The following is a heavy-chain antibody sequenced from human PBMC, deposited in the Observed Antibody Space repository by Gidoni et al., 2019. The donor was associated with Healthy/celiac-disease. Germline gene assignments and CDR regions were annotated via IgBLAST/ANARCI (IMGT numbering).Heavy chain of an antibody. CDR1: GFSLSPSGVG. J-gene: IGHJ2*01. Sequence: QITLTESGPTLVKPTQTLTLTSTFSGFSLSPSGVGVGWIRQPPGKALEWLALIYWDDDKRYSPSLKSRLTITKDTSKNQVVLTMTNMDPVDTATYYCAHSSYYYDSTGYFDLWGRGTLVTVSS. D-gene: IGHD3-22*01. V-gene: IGHV2-5*02. CDR3: AHSSYYYDSTGYFDL. CDR2: IYWDDDK.